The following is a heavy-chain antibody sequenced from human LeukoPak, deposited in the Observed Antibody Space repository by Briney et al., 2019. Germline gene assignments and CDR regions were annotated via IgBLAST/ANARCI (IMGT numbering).Heavy chain of an antibody. J-gene: IGHJ4*02. Sequence: PGGSLRLSCAASGFTFDDYAMHWVRQAPGKGLEWVSLISWDGGSTYYADAVKGRFTISRDNSKNSLYLQMNSLRAEDTALYYCGKDTDSSGWYGIDYWGQGTLVTVSS. CDR3: GKDTDSSGWYGIDY. CDR2: ISWDGGST. D-gene: IGHD6-19*01. CDR1: GFTFDDYA. V-gene: IGHV3-43D*04.